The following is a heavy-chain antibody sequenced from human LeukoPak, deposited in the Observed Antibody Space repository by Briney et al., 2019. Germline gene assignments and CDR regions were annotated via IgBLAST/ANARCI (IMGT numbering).Heavy chain of an antibody. J-gene: IGHJ4*02. CDR1: GFTFSSYA. CDR3: AKDLRIAAAGTGFDY. Sequence: GGSLRLSCAASGFTFSSYAMSWVRQAPGKGLEWVSAISGSGGSTYYADSVKGRFTTSRDNSKNTLYLQMNSLRAEDTAVYYCAKDLRIAAAGTGFDYWGQGTLVTVSS. D-gene: IGHD6-13*01. CDR2: ISGSGGST. V-gene: IGHV3-23*01.